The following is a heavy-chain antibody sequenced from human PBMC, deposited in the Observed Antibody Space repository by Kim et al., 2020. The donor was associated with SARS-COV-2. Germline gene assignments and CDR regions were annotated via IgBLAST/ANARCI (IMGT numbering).Heavy chain of an antibody. V-gene: IGHV1-18*01. J-gene: IGHJ6*02. D-gene: IGHD3-10*01. CDR3: ARETEFGVGCLDV. Sequence: KFAPNFRGRVTMTTDTSTSTAHMELRSLRSDDTAIYYCARETEFGVGCLDVWGQGTTVTVSS.